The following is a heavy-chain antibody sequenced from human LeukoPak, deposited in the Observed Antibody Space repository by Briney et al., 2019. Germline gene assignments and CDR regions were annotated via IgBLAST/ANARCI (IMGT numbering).Heavy chain of an antibody. CDR1: GGTFSSYA. Sequence: SVKVSCKASGGTFSSYAISWVRQAPGQGLEWMGRIIPILGIANYAQKFQGRVTITADKSTSTAYMELSSLRSEDTAVYHCARETTVYYFDYWGQGTLVTVSS. D-gene: IGHD4-17*01. V-gene: IGHV1-69*04. J-gene: IGHJ4*02. CDR3: ARETTVYYFDY. CDR2: IIPILGIA.